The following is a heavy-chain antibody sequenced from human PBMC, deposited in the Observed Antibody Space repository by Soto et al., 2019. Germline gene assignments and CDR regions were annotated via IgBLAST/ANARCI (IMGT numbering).Heavy chain of an antibody. CDR3: AKDISRYFDWSLGGMDV. CDR2: ISGSGGST. J-gene: IGHJ6*02. D-gene: IGHD3-9*01. Sequence: GGSLRLSCAASGFTFSSYAMSWVRQAPGKGLEWVSAISGSGGSTYYADSVKGRFTISRDNSKNTLYLQMNSLRAEDTAVYYCAKDISRYFDWSLGGMDVWGQGTTVTVSS. V-gene: IGHV3-23*01. CDR1: GFTFSSYA.